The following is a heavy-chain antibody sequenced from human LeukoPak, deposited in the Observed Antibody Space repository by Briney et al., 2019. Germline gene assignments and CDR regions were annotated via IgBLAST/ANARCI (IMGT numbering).Heavy chain of an antibody. CDR2: INHSGST. Sequence: SETLSLTCAVSGGSFSGYYWSWIRQPPGKGLEWIGEINHSGSTNYNPSLKSRVTISVDTSKNQFSLKLSSVTAADTAVYYCARGLRRVIFDYWGQGTLVTVSS. CDR3: ARGLRRVIFDY. D-gene: IGHD3-16*02. J-gene: IGHJ4*02. CDR1: GGSFSGYY. V-gene: IGHV4-34*01.